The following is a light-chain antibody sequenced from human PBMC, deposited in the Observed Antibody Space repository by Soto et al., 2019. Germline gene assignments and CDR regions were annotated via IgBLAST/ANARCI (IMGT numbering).Light chain of an antibody. J-gene: IGKJ1*01. V-gene: IGKV1-27*01. CDR3: PRFTRDPPT. CDR1: QGISNY. Sequence: DIQMTQSPSSLSAFVGDRVTITCRASQGISNYLAWYQQKPGRVPKLLIYAASTLHSGVPSRFSGSGSGTDFTLSSRSLQPEDVATCYCPRFTRDPPTLVQGTKLDLK. CDR2: AAS.